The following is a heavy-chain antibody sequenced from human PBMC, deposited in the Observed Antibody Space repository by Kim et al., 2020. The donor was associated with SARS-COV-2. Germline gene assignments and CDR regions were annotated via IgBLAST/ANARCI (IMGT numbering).Heavy chain of an antibody. CDR3: AKDLRRYGDYSYYFYGMDV. J-gene: IGHJ6*02. Sequence: GRFAISRDNSKNTLYLHMNSLRAEDTAVYYCAKDLRRYGDYSYYFYGMDVWGQGTTVTVSS. V-gene: IGHV3-30*02. D-gene: IGHD4-17*01.